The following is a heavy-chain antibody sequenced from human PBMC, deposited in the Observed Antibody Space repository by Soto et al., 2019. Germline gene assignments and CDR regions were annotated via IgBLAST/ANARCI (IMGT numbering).Heavy chain of an antibody. CDR2: ITHNNGAT. J-gene: IGHJ4*02. V-gene: IGHV3-23*01. CDR1: GFNFANFG. Sequence: PGGSLRLSCAASGFNFANFGMSWVRQAPGKGLQWVASITHNNGATYYADSVKGRFSVSRDNSRNVMYLQMKGLGVDDTAVYFCARDRSGWYDFWGQGTLVTVSS. CDR3: ARDRSGWYDF. D-gene: IGHD6-19*01.